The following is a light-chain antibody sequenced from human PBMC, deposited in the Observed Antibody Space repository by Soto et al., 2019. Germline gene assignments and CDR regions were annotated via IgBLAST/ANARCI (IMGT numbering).Light chain of an antibody. V-gene: IGKV1-5*01. CDR1: QSINDW. CDR3: QQYMSYSA. J-gene: IGKJ2*01. CDR2: DAS. Sequence: DIQMTQSPSTLSASVGDRVTITCRASQSINDWLAWYQQKPGKAPKILISDASTLETGVPSRFSGSVTGTEFTLTISSLQPDDFATYYCQQYMSYSAFGQGTKLEIK.